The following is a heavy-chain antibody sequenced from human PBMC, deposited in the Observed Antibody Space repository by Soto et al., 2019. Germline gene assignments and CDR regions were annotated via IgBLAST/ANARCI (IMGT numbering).Heavy chain of an antibody. J-gene: IGHJ4*02. CDR2: IYWNDDK. D-gene: IGHD3-22*01. CDR3: AHTIYYYDSSGYYKIYFDY. CDR1: GFSLSTSGVG. V-gene: IGHV2-5*01. Sequence: QITLKESGPTLVKPTQTLTLTCTFSGFSLSTSGVGVGWIRQPPGKALEWLALIYWNDDKRYSPSLKSRLTITKDTSKILVVLTMTNMDPVDTATYYCAHTIYYYDSSGYYKIYFDYWGQGTLVTVSS.